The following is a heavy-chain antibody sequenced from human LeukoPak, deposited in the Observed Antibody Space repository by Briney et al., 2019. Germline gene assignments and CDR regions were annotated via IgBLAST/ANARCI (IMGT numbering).Heavy chain of an antibody. D-gene: IGHD3-3*01. J-gene: IGHJ5*02. Sequence: SETLSLTCTVSGGSISSYYWSWIRQPPGKGLEWIGEINHSGSTNYNPSLKSRVTISVDTSKNQFSLKLSSVTAADTAVYYCARGRRDITIFGVVIIRENWFDPWGQGTLVTVSS. CDR3: ARGRRDITIFGVVIIRENWFDP. CDR2: INHSGST. V-gene: IGHV4-34*01. CDR1: GGSISSYY.